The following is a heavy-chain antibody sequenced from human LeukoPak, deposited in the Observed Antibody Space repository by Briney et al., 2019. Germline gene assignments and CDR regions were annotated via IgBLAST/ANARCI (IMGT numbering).Heavy chain of an antibody. Sequence: GGSLRLSCEASGFTFSNYWMGWVHQAPGKGLEWVANIKQDGSEKDYVDSVEGRFTISRDNAKSSLYLQMNSLRPQDTAVYYCAREISSWFRTEGRFDPWGQGTLVAVSS. CDR2: IKQDGSEK. D-gene: IGHD6-13*01. CDR1: GFTFSNYW. J-gene: IGHJ5*02. V-gene: IGHV3-7*01. CDR3: AREISSWFRTEGRFDP.